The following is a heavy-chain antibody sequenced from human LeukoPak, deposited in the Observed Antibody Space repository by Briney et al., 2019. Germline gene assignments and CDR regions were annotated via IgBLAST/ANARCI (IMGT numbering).Heavy chain of an antibody. CDR3: ATFPYDDYSIDF. CDR1: GYRFSSYC. CDR2: IYPGDSDT. Sequence: GGPLKISCKGSGYRFSSYCVSWLGRTPGKGLEWMGIIYPGDSDTRYNPSFQDQVTISADMSITTAYLQWSSLKASDTAMYYCATFPYDDYSIDFWGQGTLVTVSS. V-gene: IGHV5-51*01. D-gene: IGHD4-17*01. J-gene: IGHJ4*02.